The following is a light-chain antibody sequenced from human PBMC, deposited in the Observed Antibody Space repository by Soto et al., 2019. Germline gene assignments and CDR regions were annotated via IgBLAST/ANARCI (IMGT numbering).Light chain of an antibody. CDR2: GAS. J-gene: IGKJ1*01. V-gene: IGKV3-20*01. Sequence: EIVLTQSPGTLSLSPGERVTLSCRASQSVSSSYLAWYQQKPVQAPRLLIYGASSRATGIPDRFSGSGSGTDFTLTISRLEPEDFAVYYCQQYGSSPAWTFGQGTKVEIK. CDR1: QSVSSSY. CDR3: QQYGSSPAWT.